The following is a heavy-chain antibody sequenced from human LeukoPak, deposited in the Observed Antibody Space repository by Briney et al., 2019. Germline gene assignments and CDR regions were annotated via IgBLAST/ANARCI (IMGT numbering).Heavy chain of an antibody. J-gene: IGHJ3*02. CDR2: INPNSGGT. Sequence: ASVKVSCKASGYTFTGYYMHWVRQAPGQGLEWMGWINPNSGGTNYAQKFQGRVTMTRDTSISTAYMELSRLRSDDTAVYYCARESPIAAAFGAFDIWGQGTMVTVSS. V-gene: IGHV1-2*02. CDR1: GYTFTGYY. D-gene: IGHD6-13*01. CDR3: ARESPIAAAFGAFDI.